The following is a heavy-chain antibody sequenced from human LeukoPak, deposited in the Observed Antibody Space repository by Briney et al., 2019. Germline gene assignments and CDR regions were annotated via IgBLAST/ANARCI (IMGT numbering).Heavy chain of an antibody. CDR2: ISGSGGRS. CDR1: GFTFSSCA. V-gene: IGHV3-23*01. Sequence: GGSLRLSCAASGFTFSSCAMSWVRQAPGKGLEWVSAISGSGGRSYYADSVKGRFTISRDNSKNTLYLQMNSLRAEDTAVYYCARHPEPGYCSSTSCHESYFDYWGQGTLVTVSS. D-gene: IGHD2-2*01. J-gene: IGHJ4*02. CDR3: ARHPEPGYCSSTSCHESYFDY.